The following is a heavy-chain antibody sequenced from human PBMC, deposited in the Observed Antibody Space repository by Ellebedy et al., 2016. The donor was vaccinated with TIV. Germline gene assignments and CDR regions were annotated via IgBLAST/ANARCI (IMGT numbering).Heavy chain of an antibody. CDR2: ISNSGGST. Sequence: PGGSLRLSCAASGFTFSSYAMSWVRQAPGKGLEWVSAISNSGGSTSYAESVKGRFTISRDNPKNTLYLQMNSLRVEDKALYYCAKSLDFGSYDISTAYGLGDRIAADYWGQGTLVTVSS. CDR1: GFTFSSYA. CDR3: AKSLDFGSYDISTAYGLGDRIAADY. V-gene: IGHV3-23*01. J-gene: IGHJ4*02. D-gene: IGHD3-9*01.